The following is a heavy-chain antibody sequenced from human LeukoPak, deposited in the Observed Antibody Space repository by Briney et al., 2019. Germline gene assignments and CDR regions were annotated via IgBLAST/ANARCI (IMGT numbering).Heavy chain of an antibody. CDR1: GYTFTSYD. CDR2: MNPNSGNT. J-gene: IGHJ4*02. D-gene: IGHD5-18*01. Sequence: ASVKVSCKASGYTFTSYDINWVRQATGQGLAWMGWMNPNSGNTGYAQKFQGRVTMTRNTSISTAYMELSSLRSEDTAVYYCARVVDTAMVIGYWGQGTLVTVSS. CDR3: ARVVDTAMVIGY. V-gene: IGHV1-8*01.